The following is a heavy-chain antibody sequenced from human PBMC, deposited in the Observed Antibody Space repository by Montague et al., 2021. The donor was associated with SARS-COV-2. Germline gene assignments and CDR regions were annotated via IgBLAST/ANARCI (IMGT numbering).Heavy chain of an antibody. V-gene: IGHV6-1*01. J-gene: IGHJ4*02. CDR1: GDSVPSNTAA. D-gene: IGHD6-13*01. Sequence: CAISGDSVPSNTAAWNWIRQSPSRRLEWLGRTYYRTKWYYDYAVSVTSRMTISPDTSKNQFSLQLSSVTPEDRAVYYCARDPRYSLSWSFDYWGQGTLSPSPQ. CDR3: ARDPRYSLSWSFDY. CDR2: TYYRTKWYY.